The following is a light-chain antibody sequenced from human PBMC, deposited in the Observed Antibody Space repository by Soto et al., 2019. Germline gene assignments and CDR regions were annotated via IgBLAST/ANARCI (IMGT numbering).Light chain of an antibody. CDR3: QQYGSSSWT. Sequence: EIVMTQSPPSLTVTPGEPASMSCRCIQSLLHSNGNTFLDWYLQKPGQSPRLLIYGASNRATGIPDRFSGSGSGTDFTLTISRLEPEDFAVYYCQQYGSSSWTFGQGTEVDI. J-gene: IGKJ1*01. CDR1: QSLLHSNGNTF. V-gene: IGKV2-28*01. CDR2: GAS.